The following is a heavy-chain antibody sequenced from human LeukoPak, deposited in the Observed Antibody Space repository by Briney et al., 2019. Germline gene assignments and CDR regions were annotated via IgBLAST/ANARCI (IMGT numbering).Heavy chain of an antibody. D-gene: IGHD2-2*02. CDR1: GYTFTGYY. Sequence: ASVKVSCKASGYTFTGYYMYWVRQAPGQGLEWMGWINPNSGGTNYAQKFQGRVTMTRDTSISTAYMELSRLRSDDTAVYYCAREGPLGYCSSTSCYSFDYWGQGTLVTVSS. CDR3: AREGPLGYCSSTSCYSFDY. CDR2: INPNSGGT. V-gene: IGHV1-2*02. J-gene: IGHJ4*02.